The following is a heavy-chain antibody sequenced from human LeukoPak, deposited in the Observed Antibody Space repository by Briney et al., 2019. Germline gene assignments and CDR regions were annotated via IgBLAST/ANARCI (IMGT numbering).Heavy chain of an antibody. CDR1: GFTFSSHG. CDR3: AKDRHAPGRYCSSTSCFPFDS. D-gene: IGHD2-2*01. V-gene: IGHV3-23*01. CDR2: VTGSGGTT. Sequence: PGGSLRLSCAASGFTFSSHGMNWVRQAPGKGLEWVSGVTGSGGTTYYADSVKGRFTISRDNTKNTLYLQMNSLRAEDTAVYYCAKDRHAPGRYCSSTSCFPFDSWGQGTLVTVSS. J-gene: IGHJ5*01.